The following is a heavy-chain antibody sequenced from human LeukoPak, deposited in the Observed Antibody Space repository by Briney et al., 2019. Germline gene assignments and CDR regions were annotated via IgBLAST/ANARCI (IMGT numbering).Heavy chain of an antibody. D-gene: IGHD4-17*01. J-gene: IGHJ5*01. Sequence: SETLSLTCTVSGGSIISYYWTWIRQPAGKGLEWIGRVHGSGSTRYNPSFTSRVTMSADTSKNHFSLTLYSVSAADPAVYYCATGRQGDYDENWFDSWGQGTLVTVSS. V-gene: IGHV4-4*07. CDR3: ATGRQGDYDENWFDS. CDR2: VHGSGST. CDR1: GGSIISYY.